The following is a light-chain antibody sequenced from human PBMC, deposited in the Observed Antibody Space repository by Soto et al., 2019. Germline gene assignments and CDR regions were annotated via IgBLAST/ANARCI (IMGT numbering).Light chain of an antibody. CDR3: LQYHNLWA. Sequence: EIVMTQSPATLSVSPGERATLSCRASHSVSSNLAWYQQKPGQAPRLLIYGSSTRAPGVPARFSGSGSGTEFTLTISSLQPEDFTVYSCLQYHNLWAFGQGTKVDIK. V-gene: IGKV3-15*01. CDR1: HSVSSN. J-gene: IGKJ1*01. CDR2: GSS.